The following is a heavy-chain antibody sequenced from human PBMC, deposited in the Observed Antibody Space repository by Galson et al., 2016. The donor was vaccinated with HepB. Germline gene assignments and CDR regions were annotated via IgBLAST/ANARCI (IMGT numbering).Heavy chain of an antibody. CDR1: GYTFTKYY. Sequence: SVKVSCKASGYTFTKYYVKWVRQAPGQGLEWVGIINPSGGSTSYAQKFQGRVTMTRDTSTSTVYMELSSLRPEDTAVYYCARDSQDEKNSGYELDYWGQGTLVTVSS. CDR2: INPSGGST. D-gene: IGHD5-12*01. CDR3: ARDSQDEKNSGYELDY. J-gene: IGHJ4*02. V-gene: IGHV1-46*01.